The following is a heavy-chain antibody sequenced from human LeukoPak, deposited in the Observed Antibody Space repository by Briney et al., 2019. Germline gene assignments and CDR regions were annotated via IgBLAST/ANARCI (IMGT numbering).Heavy chain of an antibody. D-gene: IGHD3-3*01. CDR3: ARDKYDFWSGTFDYFDY. Sequence: PSETLSLTCTVSGGSISSSSYYWGWIRQPPGKGLEWIGSIYYSGSTYYNPSLKSRVTISVDTSKNQFSLKLSSVTAADTAVYYCARDKYDFWSGTFDYFDYWGQGTLVTVSS. CDR2: IYYSGST. J-gene: IGHJ4*02. V-gene: IGHV4-39*07. CDR1: GGSISSSSYY.